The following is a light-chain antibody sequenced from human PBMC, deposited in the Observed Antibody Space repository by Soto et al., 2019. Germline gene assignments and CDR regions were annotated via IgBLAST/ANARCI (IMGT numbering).Light chain of an antibody. J-gene: IGKJ5*01. CDR2: DAY. CDR1: QSVSNY. Sequence: EIVLTQSPATLSLSPGERATLSCRASQSVSNYLAWYQQEPGQAPRLLIYDAYNRATGIPPRFSGSGSGTDFTLTISSLEPEDSAVYYCQQRHMWPITFGQGTRLEI. V-gene: IGKV3-11*01. CDR3: QQRHMWPIT.